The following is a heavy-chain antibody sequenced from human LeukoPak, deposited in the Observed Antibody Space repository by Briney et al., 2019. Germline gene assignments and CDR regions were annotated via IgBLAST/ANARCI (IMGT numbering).Heavy chain of an antibody. D-gene: IGHD3-3*01. Sequence: ASVKVSCKASGYTFTSYDINWVRQATGQGLEWMGWMNPNSGNTGYAQKFQGRVTMTRNTSISTAYMELSSLRSEDTAVYYCARGPPHSYDFWSGYYYTYYYYYYGMGVWGQGTTVTVSS. J-gene: IGHJ6*02. V-gene: IGHV1-8*01. CDR3: ARGPPHSYDFWSGYYYTYYYYYYGMGV. CDR1: GYTFTSYD. CDR2: MNPNSGNT.